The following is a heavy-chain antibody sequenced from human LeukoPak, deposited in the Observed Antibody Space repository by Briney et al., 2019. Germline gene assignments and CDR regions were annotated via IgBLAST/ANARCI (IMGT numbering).Heavy chain of an antibody. D-gene: IGHD3-10*01. Sequence: PSETLSLSCTVSGGSFSSGDYYWSWIRQPPGKGLEWIGYIYYSRSTYYNPSLKSQVTISVDTSKIQFSLKLSSVTAADTAVYYCARALSWRPKNTYYYGSGSFDYWGQGTLVTVSS. CDR1: GGSFSSGDYY. CDR3: ARALSWRPKNTYYYGSGSFDY. J-gene: IGHJ4*02. CDR2: IYYSRST. V-gene: IGHV4-30-4*01.